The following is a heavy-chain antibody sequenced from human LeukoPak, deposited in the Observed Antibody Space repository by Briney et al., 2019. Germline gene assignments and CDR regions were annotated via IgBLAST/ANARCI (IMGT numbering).Heavy chain of an antibody. Sequence: SQTLSLTCTVSGGSISSGSYYWSWIRQPAGKGLEWIGRIYTSGSTNYNPSLKSRVTISVDTSKNQFSLKLSSVTAADTAVYYCARREADDILTGLKREIDYWGQGTLVTVSS. CDR3: ARREADDILTGLKREIDY. CDR2: IYTSGST. V-gene: IGHV4-61*02. D-gene: IGHD3-9*01. J-gene: IGHJ4*02. CDR1: GGSISSGSYY.